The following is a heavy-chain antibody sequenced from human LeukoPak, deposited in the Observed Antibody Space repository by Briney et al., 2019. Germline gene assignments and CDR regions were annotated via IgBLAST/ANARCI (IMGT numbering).Heavy chain of an antibody. J-gene: IGHJ6*02. CDR2: IIPILGIA. D-gene: IGHD3-10*01. CDR3: ARVLSGYYGLGSLADYYYYGMDV. Sequence: ASVTVSCKASVGTFSSYAISWVRQAPGQGLEWVGRIIPILGIANYAQKFQGRVTITADKSTSTAYMELSSLRSEDTAVYYCARVLSGYYGLGSLADYYYYGMDVWGQGTTVTVSS. V-gene: IGHV1-69*04. CDR1: VGTFSSYA.